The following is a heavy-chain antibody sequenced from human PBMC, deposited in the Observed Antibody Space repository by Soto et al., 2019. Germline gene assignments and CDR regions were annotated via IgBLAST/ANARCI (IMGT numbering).Heavy chain of an antibody. CDR1: GGSISSYY. Sequence: SETLSLTCTVSGGSISSYYWGWIRQPLGKGLEWIGYIFYSGSTNYNPSLKSRVTISVGTSKSQFSLKLSSVTTADTAVYYCARVYCSSTSCFDFFDYWGQGTLVTVS. D-gene: IGHD2-2*01. V-gene: IGHV4-59*01. J-gene: IGHJ4*02. CDR2: IFYSGST. CDR3: ARVYCSSTSCFDFFDY.